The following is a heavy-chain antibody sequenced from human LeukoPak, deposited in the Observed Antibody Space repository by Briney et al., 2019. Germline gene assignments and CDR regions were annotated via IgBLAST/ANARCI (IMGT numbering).Heavy chain of an antibody. V-gene: IGHV4-61*02. D-gene: IGHD2-21*02. J-gene: IGHJ4*02. CDR1: GGSISSGSYY. CDR2: IYTSGST. CDR3: ARGTYCGGDCYFDY. Sequence: SETLSLTCTVSGGSISSGSYYWSWIRQPAGKGLEWIGRIYTSGSTNYNPSLKSRVTISVDTSKNQFSLKLSSVTAADTAVYYCARGTYCGGDCYFDYWGQGTLVTVSS.